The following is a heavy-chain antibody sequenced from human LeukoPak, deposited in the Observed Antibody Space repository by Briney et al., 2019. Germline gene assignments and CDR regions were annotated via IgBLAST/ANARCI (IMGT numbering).Heavy chain of an antibody. D-gene: IGHD6-19*01. Sequence: SVKVSCKASGGTFSSYAISWVRPAPGQGLEWMGRIIPILGIANYAQKFQGRVTITADKSTSTAYMELSSLRSEDTAVYYCASVLSGIAVAGSFDPWGQGTLVTVSS. CDR1: GGTFSSYA. CDR3: ASVLSGIAVAGSFDP. J-gene: IGHJ5*02. V-gene: IGHV1-69*04. CDR2: IIPILGIA.